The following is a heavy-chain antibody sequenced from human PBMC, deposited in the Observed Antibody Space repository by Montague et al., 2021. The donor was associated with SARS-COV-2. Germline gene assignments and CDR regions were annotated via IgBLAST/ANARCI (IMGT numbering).Heavy chain of an antibody. D-gene: IGHD2-15*01. CDR2: INPNSGDT. CDR3: ARGIGYSQFDC. V-gene: IGHV1-2*02. Sequence: SLKLSCEASGYTFTGYYMHWVRQAPGQGLEWMGWINPNSGDTNYAQKFQGRVTMTRDTSISTAYMDLSRLRSDDTAVYHCARGIGYSQFDCWGQGTLVTVSS. J-gene: IGHJ4*02. CDR1: GYTFTGYY.